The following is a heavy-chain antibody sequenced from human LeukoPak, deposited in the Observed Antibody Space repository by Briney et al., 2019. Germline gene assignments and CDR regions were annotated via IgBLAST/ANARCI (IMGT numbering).Heavy chain of an antibody. J-gene: IGHJ3*02. Sequence: ASVKVSCKASGYTFTSYAISWLRQAPGQGLEWMGWISGYNDNTHYAQKFQGRVTMTTDTSTSTAYMELRSLRSDDTAVYYCARGGVDTYYYDSSGYYRDAFDIWGQGTMVTVSS. CDR1: GYTFTSYA. V-gene: IGHV1-18*01. D-gene: IGHD3-22*01. CDR3: ARGGVDTYYYDSSGYYRDAFDI. CDR2: ISGYNDNT.